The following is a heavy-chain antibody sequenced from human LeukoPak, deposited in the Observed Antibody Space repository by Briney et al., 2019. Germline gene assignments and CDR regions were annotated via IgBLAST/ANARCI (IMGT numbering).Heavy chain of an antibody. D-gene: IGHD3-10*01. CDR3: ASMYGSGSNYFDY. CDR1: GFTFCHYV. Sequence: GGSLRLSCVGSGFTFCHYVINWVRQAPGKGLEWVAVISSAETHQFYADSVKVRFTISRDNAKNSLYLQMNSLRAEDTAVYYCASMYGSGSNYFDYWGQGTLVTVSS. V-gene: IGHV3-30*04. J-gene: IGHJ4*02. CDR2: ISSAETHQ.